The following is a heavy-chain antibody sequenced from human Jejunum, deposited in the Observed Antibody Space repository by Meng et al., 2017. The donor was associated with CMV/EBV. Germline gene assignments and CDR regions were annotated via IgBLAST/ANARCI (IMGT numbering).Heavy chain of an antibody. V-gene: IGHV5-51*01. CDR2: IYPGDSDA. D-gene: IGHD1-26*01. CDR3: ARPSSTKGLDY. J-gene: IGHJ4*02. Sequence: CQTSGYNFNPCWIGWVRQMPGRGLEWLGTIYPGDSDATYSPSVRGHVTFSADKSINTAYLQWDSLTASDTALYFCARPSSTKGLDYWGQGTLVTVSS. CDR1: GYNFNPCW.